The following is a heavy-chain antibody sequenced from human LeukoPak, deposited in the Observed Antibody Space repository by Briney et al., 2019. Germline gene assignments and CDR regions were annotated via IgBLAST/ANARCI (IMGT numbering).Heavy chain of an antibody. V-gene: IGHV4-39*07. CDR3: ARVPFGSGSYYNNWFDP. CDR1: GGSISSSSYY. Sequence: SETLSLTCTVSGGSISSSSYYWGWIRQPPGKGLEWIGSIYYSGSTYYNPSLKSRVTISVDTSKNQFSLKLSSVTAADTAVYYCARVPFGSGSYYNNWFDPWGQGTLVTVSS. CDR2: IYYSGST. D-gene: IGHD3-10*01. J-gene: IGHJ5*02.